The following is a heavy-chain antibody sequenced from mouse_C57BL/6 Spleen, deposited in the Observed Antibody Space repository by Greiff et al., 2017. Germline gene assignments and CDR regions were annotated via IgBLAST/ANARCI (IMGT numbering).Heavy chain of an antibody. D-gene: IGHD1-1*01. V-gene: IGHV5-4*03. CDR2: ISDGGSYT. Sequence: EVKLVESGGGLVKPGGSLKLSCAASGFTFSSYAMSWVRQTPEKRLEWVATISDGGSYTYYPDNVKGRFTISRDNAKNNLYLQMSHLKSEDTAMYYCARGEAVVALPARDYWGQGTSVTVSS. J-gene: IGHJ4*01. CDR3: ARGEAVVALPARDY. CDR1: GFTFSSYA.